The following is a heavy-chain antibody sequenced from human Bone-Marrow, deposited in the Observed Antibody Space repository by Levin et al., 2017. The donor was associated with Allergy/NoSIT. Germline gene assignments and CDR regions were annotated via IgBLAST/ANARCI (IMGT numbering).Heavy chain of an antibody. V-gene: IGHV1-8*01. D-gene: IGHD3-10*01. CDR1: GYSFIGYD. J-gene: IGHJ6*02. CDR2: MNPNSGNT. CDR3: ARGASGVRGVIKVSCMDV. Sequence: ASVKVSCKASGYSFIGYDINWVRQATGQGPEWVGWMNPNSGNTGFAQKFRGRVTLTWDPSIHEAYMELSSLPSDVTAVYFCARGASGVRGVIKVSCMDVWGQGTTVTVSS.